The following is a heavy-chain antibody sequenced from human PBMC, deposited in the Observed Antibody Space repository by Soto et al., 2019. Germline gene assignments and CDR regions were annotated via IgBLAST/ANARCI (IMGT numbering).Heavy chain of an antibody. CDR3: ARGYSIDY. J-gene: IGHJ4*02. CDR1: GFTFSSYW. D-gene: IGHD5-18*01. Sequence: GGSLRLSCAASGFTFSSYWMTWVRQAPGKGLEWVANIKQSGSETYYVDSVKGRFTISRDDAKNSLYLQMNTLRAEDTAVYYCARGYSIDYWGQGTLVTVSS. V-gene: IGHV3-7*03. CDR2: IKQSGSET.